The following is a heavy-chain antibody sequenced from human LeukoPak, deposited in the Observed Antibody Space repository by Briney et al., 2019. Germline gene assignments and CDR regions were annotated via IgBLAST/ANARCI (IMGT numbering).Heavy chain of an antibody. CDR1: GYTFTGYY. V-gene: IGHV1-2*02. CDR2: INPHSGGT. Sequence: ASVKVSCKTSGYTFTGYYIHWVRQAPGQGLEWMGWINPHSGGTSYAQNFQGRVTMTRDTSISTAYMDLSRLRSDDTAFYYCVRDSNYYGSGSYYNSDYWSQGTLVTVSS. J-gene: IGHJ4*02. D-gene: IGHD3-10*01. CDR3: VRDSNYYGSGSYYNSDY.